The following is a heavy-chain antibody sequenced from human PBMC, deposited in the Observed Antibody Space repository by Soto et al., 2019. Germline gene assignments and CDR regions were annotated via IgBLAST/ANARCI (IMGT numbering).Heavy chain of an antibody. D-gene: IGHD3-10*01. V-gene: IGHV3-23*01. CDR2: ITGSGDAI. CDR1: GFTFSRYA. CDR3: AEKSGSACVVAPCFYFAD. Sequence: EVQLLESGGDLVQPGGSLRLSCAASGFTFSRYAMNWVRQVPGKGLEWVSTITGSGDAIYYAYSVKGRFTISRDHSKNTVSLPMNTLRADATAVYYCAEKSGSACVVAPCFYFADWGQGTLVTLSS. J-gene: IGHJ4*02.